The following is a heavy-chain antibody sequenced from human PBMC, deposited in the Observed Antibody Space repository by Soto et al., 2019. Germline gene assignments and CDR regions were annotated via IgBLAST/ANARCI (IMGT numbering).Heavy chain of an antibody. J-gene: IGHJ4*02. CDR2: IKYSGTT. D-gene: IGHD2-2*01. V-gene: IGHV4-39*01. CDR3: ARHTESSQHTNFFDY. CDR1: GGSISSGNYY. Sequence: QLQLQESGPGLVKPSETLSLTCIVSGGSISSGNYYWDWIRQPPGKGLEWIGNIKYSGTTYYNPSLNSRVTMSVDTSKNQFSLNLSSVTAADTAVYFCARHTESSQHTNFFDYWGQGILVTVSP.